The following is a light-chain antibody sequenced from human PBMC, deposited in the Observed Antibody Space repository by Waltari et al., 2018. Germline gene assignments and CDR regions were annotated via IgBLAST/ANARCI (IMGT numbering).Light chain of an antibody. Sequence: DIVMTQSPDSLAVSLGERATINCKSSQSVLYSSNNKNYLAWYQQKPGQPPKLLISWASVRASGVPDRFSGSGSGTDFTLTISSLQAEDVAVYYCHHYYIPPLTFGQGTRLEI. CDR1: QSVLYSSNNKNY. V-gene: IGKV4-1*01. CDR2: WAS. J-gene: IGKJ5*01. CDR3: HHYYIPPLT.